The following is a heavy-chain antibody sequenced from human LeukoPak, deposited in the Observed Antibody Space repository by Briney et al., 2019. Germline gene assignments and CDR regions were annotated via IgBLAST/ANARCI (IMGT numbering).Heavy chain of an antibody. V-gene: IGHV3-30*04. CDR2: LSFDGAHK. J-gene: IGHJ4*02. CDR1: GFTFRHYA. D-gene: IGHD3-16*01. Sequence: GGSLRLSCAASGFTFRHYAVHWVRQAPGRGREWVAVLSFDGAHKYYAESVKGRFTISKDNSNNTLFLQMDSLRLEDTALYYCVRARAGGLDYWGQGTLVTVSS. CDR3: VRARAGGLDY.